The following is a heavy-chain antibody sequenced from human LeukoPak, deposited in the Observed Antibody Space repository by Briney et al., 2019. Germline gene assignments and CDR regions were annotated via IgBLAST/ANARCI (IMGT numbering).Heavy chain of an antibody. Sequence: GGSLRLSCAASGFTFSSYSMNWVRQAPGKGLEWVSSISSSSSYIYYADSVKGRFTISRDNAKNSLYLQMNSLRAEDTAVYYCARVVAAAGKPDPWGQGTLVTVSS. CDR1: GFTFSSYS. V-gene: IGHV3-21*01. CDR2: ISSSSSYI. CDR3: ARVVAAAGKPDP. D-gene: IGHD6-13*01. J-gene: IGHJ5*02.